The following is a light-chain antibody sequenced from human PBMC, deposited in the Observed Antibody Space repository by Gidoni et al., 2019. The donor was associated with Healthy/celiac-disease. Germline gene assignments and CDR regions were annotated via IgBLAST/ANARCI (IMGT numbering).Light chain of an antibody. CDR2: DAS. CDR1: QSVSSY. J-gene: IGKJ4*01. Sequence: IVLTQSPATLSLSPGERATLSCRASQSVSSYLAWYQQKPGQAPRLLIYDASNRATGIPARFSGSGSGTDFTRTISSLEPEDFAVYYCQQRSNWLTVGGGTKVEIK. CDR3: QQRSNWLT. V-gene: IGKV3-11*01.